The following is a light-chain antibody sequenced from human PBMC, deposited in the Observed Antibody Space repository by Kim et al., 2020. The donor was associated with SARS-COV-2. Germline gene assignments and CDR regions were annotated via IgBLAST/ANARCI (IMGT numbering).Light chain of an antibody. CDR2: GKY. CDR1: SLRKYY. J-gene: IGLJ3*02. V-gene: IGLV3-19*01. Sequence: SSELTQDPAVSVALGQTVRLTCQGDSLRKYYATWYQQRPGQAPVLVLYGKYNRPSGIPDRFSGSGSGNTASLTITGAQAEDEADYYCNSRDSSGDHVVFGGGTKLTVL. CDR3: NSRDSSGDHVV.